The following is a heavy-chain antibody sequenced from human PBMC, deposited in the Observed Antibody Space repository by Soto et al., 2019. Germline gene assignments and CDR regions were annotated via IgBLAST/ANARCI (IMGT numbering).Heavy chain of an antibody. Sequence: PSGTLSLTCTVSGGSIGIYYWSWIRQPPGKGLEWIGHIYYSVNTNYNPSLKSRVTISVDTSKNQFSLKMTSVTAADTAVYYCEKYYFWSGYIVDSWGQGTLVTVSS. CDR1: GGSIGIYY. CDR2: IYYSVNT. CDR3: EKYYFWSGYIVDS. V-gene: IGHV4-59*08. D-gene: IGHD3-3*01. J-gene: IGHJ4*02.